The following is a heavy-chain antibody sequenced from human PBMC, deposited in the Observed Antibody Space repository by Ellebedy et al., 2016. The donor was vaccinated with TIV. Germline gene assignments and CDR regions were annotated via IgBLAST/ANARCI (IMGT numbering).Heavy chain of an antibody. CDR3: AGYGWPANFDP. D-gene: IGHD6-13*01. J-gene: IGHJ5*02. Sequence: GGSLRLSXTASGFTFSRRWMGWVRQAPGKGLKWVANIKEDETEKYYAESVKGRFTISRDNAKNSLYLEMKSLRAEDTALYYCAGYGWPANFDPWGQGTLVTVSS. V-gene: IGHV3-7*01. CDR2: IKEDETEK. CDR1: GFTFSRRW.